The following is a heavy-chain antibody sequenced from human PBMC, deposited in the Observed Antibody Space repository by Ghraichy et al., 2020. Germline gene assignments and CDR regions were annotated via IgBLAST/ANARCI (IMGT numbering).Heavy chain of an antibody. Sequence: GGSLRLSCAAYGFTLKNYALHWVRQAPGKGLEWVAVVSFDASNKFYADSVRGRFTISRDNSKNRLHLEMNSLRLEDTATYYCARDGGSFNKLDYWGLGTLVTVSS. J-gene: IGHJ4*02. CDR1: GFTLKNYA. D-gene: IGHD6-13*01. CDR2: VSFDASNK. CDR3: ARDGGSFNKLDY. V-gene: IGHV3-30*01.